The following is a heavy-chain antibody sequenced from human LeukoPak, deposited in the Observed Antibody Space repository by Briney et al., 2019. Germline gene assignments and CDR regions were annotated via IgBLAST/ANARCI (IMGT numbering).Heavy chain of an antibody. CDR3: ADLGYSD. D-gene: IGHD5-18*01. CDR2: IKDDGSDK. V-gene: IGHV3-7*01. Sequence: EGSLRLSCVASGLTYSSSWMTWARQAPGKGLEWVATIKDDGSDKYYVDSVKGRFSISRDNAKSSLYLQMNSLRLEDTAMYYCADLGYSDWGQGTLVTVSS. CDR1: GLTYSSSW. J-gene: IGHJ4*02.